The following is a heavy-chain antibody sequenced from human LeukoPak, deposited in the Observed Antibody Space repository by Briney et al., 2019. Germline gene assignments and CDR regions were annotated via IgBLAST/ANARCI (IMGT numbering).Heavy chain of an antibody. J-gene: IGHJ4*02. Sequence: GASVKVSCKASGGTFSSYAISWVRQAPGQGLEWMGGIIPIFGTANYAQKFQGRVTITADESTSTAYVELSSLRSEDTAVYYCARLGYSSSYFDYWGQGTLVTVSS. CDR3: ARLGYSSSYFDY. CDR2: IIPIFGTA. D-gene: IGHD6-6*01. CDR1: GGTFSSYA. V-gene: IGHV1-69*13.